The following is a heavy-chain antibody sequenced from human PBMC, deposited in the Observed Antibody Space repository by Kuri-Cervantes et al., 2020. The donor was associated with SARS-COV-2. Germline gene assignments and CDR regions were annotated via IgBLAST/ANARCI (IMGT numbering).Heavy chain of an antibody. V-gene: IGHV3-72*01. Sequence: GESLKISCAASGFTFSDHYMDWVRQAPGKGLEWVGRTRNKANSYTTEYAASVKGRFTISRDDSKNTLYLQMNSLKTEDTAVYYCTTELLRFGELFWGQGTLVTVSS. D-gene: IGHD3-10*01. CDR2: TRNKANSYTT. CDR3: TTELLRFGELF. CDR1: GFTFSDHY. J-gene: IGHJ4*02.